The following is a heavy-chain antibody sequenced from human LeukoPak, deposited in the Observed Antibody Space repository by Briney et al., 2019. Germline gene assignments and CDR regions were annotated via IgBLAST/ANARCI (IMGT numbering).Heavy chain of an antibody. CDR2: IYSGGST. J-gene: IGHJ6*02. CDR3: AGTDYGDYSTGYYGMDV. CDR1: GFTVSSNY. V-gene: IGHV3-66*01. D-gene: IGHD4-17*01. Sequence: GGSLRLSCAASGFTVSSNYMSWVRQAPGKGLEWVSVIYSGGSTHYADSVKGRFTISRDNSKNTLYLQMNSLRAEDTAVYYCAGTDYGDYSTGYYGMDVWGQGTTVTVSS.